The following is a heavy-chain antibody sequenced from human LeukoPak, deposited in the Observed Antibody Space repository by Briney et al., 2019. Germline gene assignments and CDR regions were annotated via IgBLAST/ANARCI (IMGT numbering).Heavy chain of an antibody. J-gene: IGHJ4*02. CDR1: GGSLSGYY. CDR2: INHSGST. Sequence: PSETLSLTCAVYGGSLSGYYWSWIRPPPGQGLARLGEINHSGSTNYNPSLKSRVTISVDTSKNQFSLKLSSVTAADTAVYYCARHPAYDYVWGSYRYGLDYWGQGTLVTVSS. D-gene: IGHD3-16*02. V-gene: IGHV4-34*01. CDR3: ARHPAYDYVWGSYRYGLDY.